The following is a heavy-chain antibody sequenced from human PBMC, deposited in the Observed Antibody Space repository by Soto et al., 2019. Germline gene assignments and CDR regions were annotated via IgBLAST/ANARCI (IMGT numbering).Heavy chain of an antibody. Sequence: QVQLQESGPGLVKPSETLSLTCTVSGGSVSSGSYYWSWIRQPPGKGLEWIGYIYYSGSTNYNPSLKSRVTISVDTSKNQFSRKLSSVTAADTAVYYCARDDRNYHYYYGMDVWGQGTTVTVSS. CDR1: GGSVSSGSYY. V-gene: IGHV4-61*01. CDR2: IYYSGST. J-gene: IGHJ6*02. D-gene: IGHD3-16*02. CDR3: ARDDRNYHYYYGMDV.